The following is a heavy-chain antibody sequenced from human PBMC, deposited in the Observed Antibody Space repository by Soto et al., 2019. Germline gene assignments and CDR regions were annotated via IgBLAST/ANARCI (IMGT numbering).Heavy chain of an antibody. CDR1: GGSFSGYY. CDR2: INHSGST. V-gene: IGHV4-34*01. CDR3: ARGRIWITMVRGAPPFDP. J-gene: IGHJ5*02. Sequence: PSETLSLTCAVYGGSFSGYYWSWIRQPPGKGLEWIGEINHSGSTNYNPSLKSRVTISVDTSKNQFSLKLSSVTAADTAVYYCARGRIWITMVRGAPPFDPWGQGTLVTVSS. D-gene: IGHD3-10*01.